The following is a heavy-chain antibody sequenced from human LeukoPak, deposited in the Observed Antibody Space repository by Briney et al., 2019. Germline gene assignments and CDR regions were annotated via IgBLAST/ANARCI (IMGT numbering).Heavy chain of an antibody. D-gene: IGHD3-3*01. CDR1: GYSFTSYW. CDR2: IYPGDSDT. CDR3: ARHVSIRFLEWLNPYYDYYMDV. Sequence: GESLKISCKGSGYSFTSYWIGWVRQMPGKGLEWMGIIYPGDSDTRYSPSFQGQVTISADKSISTAYLQWSSLKASDTAMYYCARHVSIRFLEWLNPYYDYYMDVWGKGTTVTVS. J-gene: IGHJ6*03. V-gene: IGHV5-51*01.